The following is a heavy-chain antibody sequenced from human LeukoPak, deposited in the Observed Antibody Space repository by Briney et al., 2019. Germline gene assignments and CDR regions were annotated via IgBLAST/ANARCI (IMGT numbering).Heavy chain of an antibody. CDR1: GFIFNNYA. D-gene: IGHD4-17*01. Sequence: PGGSLRLSCAASGFIFNNYAMTWVRQAPGKGLEWVSAITGSGASTNYADSVKGRFTISRDNSKNTMYLQMNSLRAEDTALYYCATITLWSYGDYDGGVFDYWGQGTLVTVSS. J-gene: IGHJ4*02. CDR3: ATITLWSYGDYDGGVFDY. V-gene: IGHV3-23*01. CDR2: ITGSGAST.